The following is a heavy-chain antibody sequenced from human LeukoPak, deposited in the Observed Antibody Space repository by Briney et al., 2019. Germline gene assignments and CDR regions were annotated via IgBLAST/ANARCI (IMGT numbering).Heavy chain of an antibody. D-gene: IGHD3-22*01. Sequence: PGGSLGLSCAASGFTFSSYAMSWVRQAPGKGLEWVSAISGSGGSTYYADSVKGRFTISRDNSKNTLYLQMNSLRAEDTAVYYCAKKGASGYYRDAFDIWGQGTMVTVSS. J-gene: IGHJ3*02. CDR2: ISGSGGST. V-gene: IGHV3-23*01. CDR1: GFTFSSYA. CDR3: AKKGASGYYRDAFDI.